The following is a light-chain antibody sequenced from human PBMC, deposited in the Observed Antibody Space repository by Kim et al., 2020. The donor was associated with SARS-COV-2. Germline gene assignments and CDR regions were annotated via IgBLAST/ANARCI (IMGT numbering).Light chain of an antibody. J-gene: IGKJ1*01. Sequence: LSPGEIATLSCRASQSVSSNLAWYQQKPGQAPRLLIYGASTRATGIPARFSGSGSGTEFTLTISSLQSEDFAVYYCQQCNNWPRTFGQGTKVDIK. V-gene: IGKV3-15*01. CDR2: GAS. CDR3: QQCNNWPRT. CDR1: QSVSSN.